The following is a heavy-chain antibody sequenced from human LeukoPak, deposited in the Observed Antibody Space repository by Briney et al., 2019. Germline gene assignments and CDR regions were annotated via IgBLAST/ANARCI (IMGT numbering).Heavy chain of an antibody. Sequence: ASVKVSCKASGGTFSSYAISWVRQAPGQGLEWMGWISAYNGNTNYAQKLQGRVTMTTDTSTSTAYMELRSLRSDDTAVYYYARAPLAWSGTFDYWGQGTLVTVSS. CDR2: ISAYNGNT. CDR3: ARAPLAWSGTFDY. D-gene: IGHD3-3*01. V-gene: IGHV1-18*01. J-gene: IGHJ4*02. CDR1: GGTFSSYA.